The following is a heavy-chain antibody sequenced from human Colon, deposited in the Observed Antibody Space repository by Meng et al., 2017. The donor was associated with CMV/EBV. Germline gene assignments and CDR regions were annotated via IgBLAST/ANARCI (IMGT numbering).Heavy chain of an antibody. D-gene: IGHD3-10*01. J-gene: IGHJ6*02. CDR3: AKGSSEFLYYGMDV. Sequence: LSLTCAASGFTFRNHAMSWVRQAPGKGLEWVSVIYAGGRSTYLADSVKGRFIISRDDSKNTLYMEMNSLRAEDTAVYYCAKGSSEFLYYGMDVWGQGTTVTVSS. V-gene: IGHV3-23*03. CDR1: GFTFRNHA. CDR2: IYAGGRST.